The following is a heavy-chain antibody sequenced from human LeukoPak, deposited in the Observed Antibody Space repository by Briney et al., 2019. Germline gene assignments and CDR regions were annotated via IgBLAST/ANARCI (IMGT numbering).Heavy chain of an antibody. D-gene: IGHD3-22*01. CDR3: ARHFYDRDFDH. J-gene: IGHJ4*02. Sequence: PEALSLSCAVSGGSISGYYWSWSWQPPGKGLESNGYIYYCGSTHYNRSLKSRDNISLHLSKNQFSLKQKAVSAADWAVYYCARHFYDRDFDHWGQGSLVTVSS. V-gene: IGHV4-59*01. CDR1: GGSISGYY. CDR2: IYYCGST.